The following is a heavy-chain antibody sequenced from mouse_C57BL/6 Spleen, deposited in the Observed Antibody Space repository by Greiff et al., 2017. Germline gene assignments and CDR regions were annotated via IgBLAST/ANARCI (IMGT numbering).Heavy chain of an antibody. CDR3: AKGYYYGSSWVAY. J-gene: IGHJ3*01. CDR1: GYTFTSYW. Sequence: QVQLQQPGAELVRPGSSVKLSCKASGYTFTSYWMHWVKQRPIQGLEGIGNIDPSDSETHYKQKFKDKATLTVDKSSRTAYMQLSSLTSEDSAVYYCAKGYYYGSSWVAYWGQGTLVTVSA. V-gene: IGHV1-52*01. CDR2: IDPSDSET. D-gene: IGHD1-1*01.